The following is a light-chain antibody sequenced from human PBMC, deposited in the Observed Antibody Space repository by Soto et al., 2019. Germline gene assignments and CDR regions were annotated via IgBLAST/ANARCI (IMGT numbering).Light chain of an antibody. CDR1: QSVSSSY. CDR3: QQYGSSPRT. V-gene: IGKV3-20*01. CDR2: GAS. J-gene: IGKJ2*01. Sequence: EIVLTQSPGTLSLSPGERATLSCRASQSVSSSYLAWYQQKPGQAPRLLIYGASSRATGIPDRFSGSGSGTDFTLTIRRLEPEDFAVYYRQQYGSSPRTFRQGNKLASK.